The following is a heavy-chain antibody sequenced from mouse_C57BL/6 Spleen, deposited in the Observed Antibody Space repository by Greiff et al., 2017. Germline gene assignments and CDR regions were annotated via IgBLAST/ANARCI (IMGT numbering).Heavy chain of an antibody. Sequence: QVQLQQPGAELVRPGTSVKLSCKASGYTFTSYWMHWVKQRPGQGLEWIGVIDPSDSYTNYNQKFKGKATLTVDTSSSPAYMQLSSLTSDDSAVYYCARSGGNLYYFDYWGQGTTLTVSS. V-gene: IGHV1-59*01. CDR2: IDPSDSYT. D-gene: IGHD2-1*01. CDR1: GYTFTSYW. J-gene: IGHJ2*01. CDR3: ARSGGNLYYFDY.